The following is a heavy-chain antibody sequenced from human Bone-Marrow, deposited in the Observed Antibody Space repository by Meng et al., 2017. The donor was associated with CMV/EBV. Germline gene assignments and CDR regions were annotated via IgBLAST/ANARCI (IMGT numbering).Heavy chain of an antibody. J-gene: IGHJ4*02. D-gene: IGHD1-26*01. CDR2: IRNKVHSYTT. Sequence: FIFSDHYIDWVRQVPGKWLEWVVRIRNKVHSYTTAYAASVRGRFTISRDDSEYSVYLQMDSLRIEDTAVYYCARVRKGLVGQPTFDYWGQGALVTVSS. CDR3: ARVRKGLVGQPTFDY. V-gene: IGHV3-72*01. CDR1: FIFSDHY.